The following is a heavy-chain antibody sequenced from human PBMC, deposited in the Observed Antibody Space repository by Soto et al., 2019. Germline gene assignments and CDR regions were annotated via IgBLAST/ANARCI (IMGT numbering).Heavy chain of an antibody. D-gene: IGHD2-2*01. CDR3: ARGGYCSSTSCYALYYYYYGMDV. CDR1: GYSFTSYW. V-gene: IGHV5-51*01. Sequence: GESLKISCKGSGYSFTSYWIGWVRQMPGKGLEWMGIIYPGDSDTRYSPSFQGQVTISADKSISTAYLQWSSLKASDTAMYYCARGGYCSSTSCYALYYYYYGMDVWGQGTTVNVSS. CDR2: IYPGDSDT. J-gene: IGHJ6*02.